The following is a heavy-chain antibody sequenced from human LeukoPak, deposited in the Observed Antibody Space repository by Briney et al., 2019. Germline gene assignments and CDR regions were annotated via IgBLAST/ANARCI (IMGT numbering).Heavy chain of an antibody. V-gene: IGHV4-30-4*08. Sequence: SETLSLTCTVSGGSISSGDYYWSWIRQPPGKGLEWIGYIYYSGSTYYNPSLKSRVTISVDTSKNQFSLKLSSVTAADTAVYYCASQLLWFGESPDYYYMDVWGKGTTVTVSS. CDR3: ASQLLWFGESPDYYYMDV. J-gene: IGHJ6*03. CDR2: IYYSGST. D-gene: IGHD3-10*01. CDR1: GGSISSGDYY.